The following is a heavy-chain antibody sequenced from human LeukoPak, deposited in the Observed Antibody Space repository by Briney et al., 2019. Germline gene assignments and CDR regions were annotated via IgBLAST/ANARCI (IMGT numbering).Heavy chain of an antibody. CDR2: MNPNSGNT. D-gene: IGHD3-3*01. Sequence: ASVKVSCKASGYTFTSYDINWVRQATGQGLEWMGWMNPNSGNTGYAQKFQGRVTMTRNTSISTAYMELSSLRSEDMAVYYCARGAYDFWGGYYTNFDYWGQGTLVTVSS. J-gene: IGHJ4*02. V-gene: IGHV1-8*01. CDR1: GYTFTSYD. CDR3: ARGAYDFWGGYYTNFDY.